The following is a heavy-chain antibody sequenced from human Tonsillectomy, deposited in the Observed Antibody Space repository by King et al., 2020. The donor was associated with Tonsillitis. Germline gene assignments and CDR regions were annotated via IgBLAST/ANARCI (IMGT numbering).Heavy chain of an antibody. Sequence: QLVQSGGGVVQPGRSLRLSCSASGFTFRSYGIHWGRQAPGKGLEWVAGISYDGSNKYYAESVNGRFTISRDNSKKTLYLQMNSLGAEDTAVYYCAGVTVGGGYSYGSQGAFDYWGQGTLVTVSS. J-gene: IGHJ4*02. V-gene: IGHV3-30*01. CDR3: AGVTVGGGYSYGSQGAFDY. D-gene: IGHD5-18*01. CDR1: GFTFRSYG. CDR2: ISYDGSNK.